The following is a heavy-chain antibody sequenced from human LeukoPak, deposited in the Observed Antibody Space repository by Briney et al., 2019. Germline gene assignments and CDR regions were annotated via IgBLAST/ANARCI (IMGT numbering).Heavy chain of an antibody. V-gene: IGHV3-20*04. Sequence: PGGSLRLSCVASGFTFDDYGMSWVRQAPGKGLEWVSGIKWNGGSTGYADSVKGRFIISRDNAKNSLVLQMNSLGAEDTALYYCARLGFGELLSSHYYYYYYMDVWGKGTTVTVSS. D-gene: IGHD3-10*01. CDR1: GFTFDDYG. CDR2: IKWNGGST. J-gene: IGHJ6*03. CDR3: ARLGFGELLSSHYYYYYYMDV.